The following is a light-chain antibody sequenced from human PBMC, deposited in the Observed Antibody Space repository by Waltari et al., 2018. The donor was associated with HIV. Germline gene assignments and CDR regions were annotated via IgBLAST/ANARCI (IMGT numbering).Light chain of an antibody. J-gene: IGKJ5*01. CDR3: HEYGSSPPRT. V-gene: IGKV3-20*01. CDR1: QIVSSNS. Sequence: EIVLTQSPGTLSLSPGERATLSCRSSQIVSSNSLAWYQQRGGQAPRLLIYAASSRATGSPDRFSGSGSGTDFTLTISRLEPEDCAVYYCHEYGSSPPRTFGQGTRLEIK. CDR2: AAS.